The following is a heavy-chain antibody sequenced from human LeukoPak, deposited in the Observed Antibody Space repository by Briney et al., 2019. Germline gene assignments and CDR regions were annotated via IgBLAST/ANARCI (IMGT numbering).Heavy chain of an antibody. CDR3: ARDRGLGSPRLDY. V-gene: IGHV4-34*01. CDR1: GGSFSGYY. J-gene: IGHJ4*02. Sequence: SETLSLTCAVYGGSFSGYYWSWIRQPPGKGLEWIGEINHSGSTNYNPSLKSRVTISVDTSKIQFTLKLSSVTAADTAVYYCARDRGLGSPRLDYWGQGTLVTVSS. D-gene: IGHD3-10*01. CDR2: INHSGST.